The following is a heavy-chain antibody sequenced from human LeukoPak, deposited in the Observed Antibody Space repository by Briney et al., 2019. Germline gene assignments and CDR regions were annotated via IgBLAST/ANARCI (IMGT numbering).Heavy chain of an antibody. CDR2: IWYDGSNK. J-gene: IGHJ4*02. D-gene: IGHD2-8*02. V-gene: IGHV3-33*06. CDR1: GFTFSSYG. Sequence: GGSLRLSCAASGFTFSSYGMHWVRQAPGKGLEWVAVIWYDGSNKYYADSVKGRFTISRDNSKNTLYLQMNSLRAEDTAVYYCAKDPSDRWCGSYLDYWGQGTLVTVSS. CDR3: AKDPSDRWCGSYLDY.